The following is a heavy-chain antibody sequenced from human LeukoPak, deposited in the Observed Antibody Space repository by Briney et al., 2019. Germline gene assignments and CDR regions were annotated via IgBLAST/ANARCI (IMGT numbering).Heavy chain of an antibody. CDR1: GFTSINYA. CDR2: TSGSGATT. Sequence: GGSLRLSCAASGFTSINYAMTWVRLTPGKGLEWVADTSGSGATTFYADSVKGRFTISRDNSKNTLFLQMNSLRPEDTAVYYCAKRRTSGWSRAALEYWGQGTLAIVSS. V-gene: IGHV3-23*01. D-gene: IGHD6-19*01. CDR3: AKRRTSGWSRAALEY. J-gene: IGHJ4*02.